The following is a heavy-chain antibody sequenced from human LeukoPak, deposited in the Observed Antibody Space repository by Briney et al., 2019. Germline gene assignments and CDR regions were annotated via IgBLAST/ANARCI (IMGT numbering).Heavy chain of an antibody. J-gene: IGHJ4*02. V-gene: IGHV3-48*03. CDR3: ARLSGSYSDY. D-gene: IGHD5-12*01. CDR1: GFTFSSYE. Sequence: GGSLRLSCAASGFTFSSYEMNWVRQAPGKGLEWVSYISSSGHTIYYADSVKGRFTISRDSAKNSLYLQMNSLRAEDTAVYYCARLSGSYSDYWGQGTLVTVSS. CDR2: ISSSGHTI.